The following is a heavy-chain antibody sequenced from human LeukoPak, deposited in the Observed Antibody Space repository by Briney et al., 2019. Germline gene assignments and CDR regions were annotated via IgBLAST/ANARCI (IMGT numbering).Heavy chain of an antibody. CDR3: ARLGVRYSTSSWWFDP. V-gene: IGHV4-59*08. J-gene: IGHJ5*02. Sequence: PSETLSLTCAVYGGSFSGYYWSWIRQPPGKGLEWIGYIYYSGSTNYSPSLKSRVTISVDTSKNQFSLKLSSVTAADTAVYYCARLGVRYSTSSWWFDPWGQGTLVTVSS. CDR1: GGSFSGYY. D-gene: IGHD6-6*01. CDR2: IYYSGST.